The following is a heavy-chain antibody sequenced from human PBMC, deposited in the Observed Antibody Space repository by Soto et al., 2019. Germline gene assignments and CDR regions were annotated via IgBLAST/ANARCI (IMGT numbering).Heavy chain of an antibody. Sequence: GGSLRLSCAASGFTFSSYAMSWVRQAPGKGLEWVSAISGSGGSTYYADSVKGRFTISRDNSKNTPYLQMNSLRAEDTAVYYCAKGRYYYGSGSYFPIPYYYYYGMDVWGQGTTVTVSS. CDR2: ISGSGGST. CDR3: AKGRYYYGSGSYFPIPYYYYYGMDV. D-gene: IGHD3-10*01. J-gene: IGHJ6*02. CDR1: GFTFSSYA. V-gene: IGHV3-23*01.